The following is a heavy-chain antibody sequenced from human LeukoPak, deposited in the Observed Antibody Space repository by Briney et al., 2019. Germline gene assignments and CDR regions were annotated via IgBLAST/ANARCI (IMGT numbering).Heavy chain of an antibody. CDR1: GGSISSGGYS. Sequence: KASQTLSLTCAVSGGSISSGGYSWSWTRQPPGKGLEWIGYIYHSGSTYYNPSLKSRVTISVDRSKNQFSLKLSSVTAADTAVYYCARGDRWFDPWGQGTLVTVSS. CDR2: IYHSGST. V-gene: IGHV4-30-2*01. J-gene: IGHJ5*02. CDR3: ARGDRWFDP.